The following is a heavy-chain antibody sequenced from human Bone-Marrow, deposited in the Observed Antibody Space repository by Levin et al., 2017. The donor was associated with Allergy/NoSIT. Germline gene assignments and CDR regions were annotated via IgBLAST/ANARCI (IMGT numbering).Heavy chain of an antibody. D-gene: IGHD5-12*01. J-gene: IGHJ4*02. CDR2: IYYSGST. CDR1: GGSISSYY. Sequence: SETLSLTCTVSGGSISSYYWSWIRQPPGKGLEWIGYIYYSGSTNYNPSLKSRVTISVDTSKNQFSLKLSSVTAADTAVYYCARTQPWLHKYYFDYWGQGTLVTVSS. CDR3: ARTQPWLHKYYFDY. V-gene: IGHV4-59*01.